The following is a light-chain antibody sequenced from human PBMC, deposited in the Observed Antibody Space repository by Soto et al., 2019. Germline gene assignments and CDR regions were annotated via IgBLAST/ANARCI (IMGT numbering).Light chain of an antibody. CDR1: QSLLQTNGYTY. V-gene: IGKV2-28*01. CDR3: QQYGSSSGT. J-gene: IGKJ1*01. Sequence: DIVMTQSPLSLPVTPGEPASISCRSSQSLLQTNGYTYLDWYLQKPGQSPQLLIYLTSIRASGVPDRFSGSGSGTDFTLTISRLEPEDFAVYYCQQYGSSSGTFGQGTKVDIK. CDR2: LTS.